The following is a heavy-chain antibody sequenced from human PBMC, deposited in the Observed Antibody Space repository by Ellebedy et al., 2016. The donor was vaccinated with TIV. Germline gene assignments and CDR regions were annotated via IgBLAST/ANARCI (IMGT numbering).Heavy chain of an antibody. CDR1: GYTFTSYY. CDR3: ARMYSSGSYDFDY. CDR2: INPSGGST. Sequence: AASVKVSCKASGYTFTSYYMNWMRQAPGQGLEWMGIINPSGGSTSYAQKLQGRVTMTGDTSTSTVYMELSNLRSDDTAVYYCARMYSSGSYDFDYWGQGTLVTVSS. V-gene: IGHV1-46*04. D-gene: IGHD6-19*01. J-gene: IGHJ4*02.